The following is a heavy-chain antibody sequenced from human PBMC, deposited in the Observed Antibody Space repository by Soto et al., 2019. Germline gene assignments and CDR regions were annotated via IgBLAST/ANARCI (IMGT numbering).Heavy chain of an antibody. Sequence: GGSLRLSCAASGFTFSSYAMSWVRQAPGKGLEWVSGISGSGGSTYYADSVKGRFTISRDNSKNTMYLQMNSLRADDTAVYYCAKVPRYCSGSSCYGGYFDYWGQGTLVTVSS. V-gene: IGHV3-23*01. CDR2: ISGSGGST. CDR1: GFTFSSYA. D-gene: IGHD2-15*01. CDR3: AKVPRYCSGSSCYGGYFDY. J-gene: IGHJ4*02.